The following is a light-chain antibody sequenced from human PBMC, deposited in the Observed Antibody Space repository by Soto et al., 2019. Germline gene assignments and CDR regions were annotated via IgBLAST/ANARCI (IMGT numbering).Light chain of an antibody. J-gene: IGLJ2*01. Sequence: SVLTQPPSVSGAPGQRVTISCTGSSSNIGAGYDVHWYQQVPGTAPRLLIYRSTNRPSGVPDRFSGSKSDTSASLAITGLQAEDEADYYCQSYDSGLLHVTFGEGTKVTVL. V-gene: IGLV1-40*01. CDR2: RST. CDR1: SSNIGAGYD. CDR3: QSYDSGLLHVT.